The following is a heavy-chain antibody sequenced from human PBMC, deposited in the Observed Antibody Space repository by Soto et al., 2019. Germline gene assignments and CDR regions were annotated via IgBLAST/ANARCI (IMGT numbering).Heavy chain of an antibody. CDR2: INAGNGNT. Sequence: QGQLVQSGAEVKKPGASVKVSCKASGYTFTSYAMLWVRQAPGQRLEWMGWINAGNGNTKYSQKFQGRVTITRDTSASTAYVELSSLRSEDTAVYYCARGPGGPDGPGDYWGQGTLVSVSS. CDR1: GYTFTSYA. V-gene: IGHV1-3*01. CDR3: ARGPGGPDGPGDY. J-gene: IGHJ4*02. D-gene: IGHD2-15*01.